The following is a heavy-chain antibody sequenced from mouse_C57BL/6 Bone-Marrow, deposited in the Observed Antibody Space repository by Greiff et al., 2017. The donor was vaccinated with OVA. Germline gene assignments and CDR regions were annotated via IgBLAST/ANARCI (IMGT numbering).Heavy chain of an antibody. CDR3: AREGGYAMVY. J-gene: IGHJ4*01. V-gene: IGHV5-6*01. CDR1: GFTFSSYG. CDR2: ISSGGSYT. Sequence: EVQGVESGGDLVKPGGSLKLSCAASGFTFSSYGMSWVRQTPDKRLEWVATISSGGSYTYYPDSVKGRFTISRDNAKNTLYLQMSSLKSEDTAMYYCAREGGYAMVYWGQGTSVTVSS.